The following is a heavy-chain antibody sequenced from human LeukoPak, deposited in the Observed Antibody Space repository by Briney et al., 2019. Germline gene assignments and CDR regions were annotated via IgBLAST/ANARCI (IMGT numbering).Heavy chain of an antibody. CDR3: ARGRVWLRFVLPPPIFDY. V-gene: IGHV4-59*01. CDR1: GGSISSYY. J-gene: IGHJ4*02. CDR2: IYYSGST. Sequence: PSETLSLTCTVSGGSISSYYWSWIRQPPGKGLEWIGYIYYSGSTNYNPSLKSRVTISVDTSKNQFSLKLSSVTAADTAVYYCARGRVWLRFVLPPPIFDYWGQGTLVTVSS. D-gene: IGHD5-12*01.